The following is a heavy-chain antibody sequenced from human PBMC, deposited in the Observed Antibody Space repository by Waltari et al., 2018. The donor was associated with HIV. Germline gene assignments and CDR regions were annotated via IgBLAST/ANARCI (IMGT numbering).Heavy chain of an antibody. V-gene: IGHV4-59*01. CDR3: AREGTYGGTARPEKGLDS. CDR2: IYHSGST. J-gene: IGHJ4*02. CDR1: GGFINTYY. Sequence: QVQLQESGPGLVKPSETLSLTCTVSGGFINTYYWNWIRQPPGKGLEWIGYIYHSGSTNYNPSFKSRVTISVDTSRNEFSLKLTSVTAADTAVYYCAREGTYGGTARPEKGLDSWGQGILVSVSS. D-gene: IGHD6-6*01.